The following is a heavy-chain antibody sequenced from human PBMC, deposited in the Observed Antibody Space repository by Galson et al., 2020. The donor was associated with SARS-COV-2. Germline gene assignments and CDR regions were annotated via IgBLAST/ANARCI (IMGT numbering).Heavy chain of an antibody. D-gene: IGHD3-9*01. J-gene: IGHJ4*02. CDR1: GGSIISSNYY. CDR3: ARQILTGYYSFYYFDF. Sequence: SDTLSLTCTVSGGSIISSNYYWGWVRQPPGEGLEWIGSIYYTESNYYNPSLTSRVTMSVDTSRNQFSLKLSSVTAADTAVYYCARQILTGYYSFYYFDFWGQGTLVTVSS. CDR2: IYYTESN. V-gene: IGHV4-39*01.